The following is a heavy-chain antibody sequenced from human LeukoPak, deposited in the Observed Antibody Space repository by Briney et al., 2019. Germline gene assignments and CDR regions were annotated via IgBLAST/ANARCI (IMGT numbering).Heavy chain of an antibody. Sequence: SETLSPTCSVSGGSISSTKYYWGCIRQSPGKGLEWIGNVYYSGRTYYNPSLKSRVTISVDTSKNQFSLKLSSVTAADTAVYYCARREGFILWFGNYAFDIWGQGTMVTVSS. V-gene: IGHV4-39*07. CDR2: VYYSGRT. CDR1: GGSISSTKYY. D-gene: IGHD3-10*01. J-gene: IGHJ3*02. CDR3: ARREGFILWFGNYAFDI.